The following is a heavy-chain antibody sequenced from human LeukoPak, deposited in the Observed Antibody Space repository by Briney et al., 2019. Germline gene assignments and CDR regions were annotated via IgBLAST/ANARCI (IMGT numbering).Heavy chain of an antibody. Sequence: APVNVSCKASGYLDTHYGITWGRQAPGQGLEWRGWISGYQGSTKYAQNFQGRVTMTIDTSTSTAYMDLRSLISDDMAIYFCARSDLGTITAGAFNYWGQGTLVAVSS. V-gene: IGHV1-18*03. J-gene: IGHJ4*02. CDR3: ARSDLGTITAGAFNY. CDR1: GYLDTHYG. CDR2: ISGYQGST. D-gene: IGHD5-24*01.